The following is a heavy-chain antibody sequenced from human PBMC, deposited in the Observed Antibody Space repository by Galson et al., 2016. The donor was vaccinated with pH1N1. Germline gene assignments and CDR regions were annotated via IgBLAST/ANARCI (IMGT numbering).Heavy chain of an antibody. J-gene: IGHJ4*02. D-gene: IGHD5-12*01. V-gene: IGHV3-23*01. Sequence: SLRLSCAASGFTFNKYAMTWVRQAPGKGLEWVSAISGSGRDTYYADSVKGRFTISRDNSKDTVYLQMNSLTVEDTAIYYCAKVPRRGFNAYGVDHWCQGTLVTVSS. CDR3: AKVPRRGFNAYGVDH. CDR2: ISGSGRDT. CDR1: GFTFNKYA.